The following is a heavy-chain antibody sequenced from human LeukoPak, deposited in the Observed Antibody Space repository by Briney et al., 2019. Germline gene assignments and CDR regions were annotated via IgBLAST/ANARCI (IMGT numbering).Heavy chain of an antibody. Sequence: ASVKVSFKASGYTFTSYYIHWVRQAPGQGLEWMGLINPSGGSTNYAQKFQGRVTVTRDTSTSTVYMELSSLRSEDTAVYYCAKGPSITMIRGGQWYYYMDVWGKGTTVTISS. D-gene: IGHD3-10*01. CDR3: AKGPSITMIRGGQWYYYMDV. CDR1: GYTFTSYY. CDR2: INPSGGST. J-gene: IGHJ6*03. V-gene: IGHV1-46*01.